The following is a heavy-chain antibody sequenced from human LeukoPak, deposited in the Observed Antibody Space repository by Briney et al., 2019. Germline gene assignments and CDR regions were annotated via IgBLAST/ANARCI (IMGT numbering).Heavy chain of an antibody. D-gene: IGHD4/OR15-4a*01. J-gene: IGHJ4*02. CDR3: ARRAGAYSHPYDY. V-gene: IGHV3-53*01. CDR1: GFTFGDYA. Sequence: GGSLRLSCTASGFTFGDYAMSWVRQAPGKGLEWVSFIYSGGSTHYSDSVKGRFTISRDNSKNTLYLQMNSLRAEDTAVYYCARRAGAYSHPYDYWGQGTLVTVSS. CDR2: IYSGGST.